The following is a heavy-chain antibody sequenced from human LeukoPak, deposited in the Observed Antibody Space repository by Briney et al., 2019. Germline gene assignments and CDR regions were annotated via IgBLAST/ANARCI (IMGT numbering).Heavy chain of an antibody. CDR2: INHSGST. Sequence: SETLSLTCAVYGGSFSGYYWSWIRQPPGKGLEWIGEINHSGSTNYNPSLKSRVTISVDTSKNQFSLKLSSVTAADTAVYYCARDRGTYCSSTSCYYYYYGMDVWGQGTTVTVSS. V-gene: IGHV4-34*01. CDR1: GGSFSGYY. CDR3: ARDRGTYCSSTSCYYYYYGMDV. D-gene: IGHD2-2*01. J-gene: IGHJ6*02.